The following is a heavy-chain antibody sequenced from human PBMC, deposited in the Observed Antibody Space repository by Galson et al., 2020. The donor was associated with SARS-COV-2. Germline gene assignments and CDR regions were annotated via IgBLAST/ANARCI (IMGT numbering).Heavy chain of an antibody. CDR2: FDPEDGET. D-gene: IGHD3-9*01. CDR1: GYTLTELS. V-gene: IGHV1-24*01. Sequence: ASVKVSCKVSGYTLTELSMHWVRQAPGKGLEWMGGFDPEDGETIYAQKFQGRVTMTEDTSTDTAYMELSSLRSEDTAVYYCATVPAAREYYDILTGYYKRLEYYYGMGVWGQGTTVTVSS. J-gene: IGHJ6*02. CDR3: ATVPAAREYYDILTGYYKRLEYYYGMGV.